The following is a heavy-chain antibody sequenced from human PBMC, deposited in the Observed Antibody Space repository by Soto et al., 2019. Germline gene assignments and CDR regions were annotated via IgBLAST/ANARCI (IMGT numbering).Heavy chain of an antibody. V-gene: IGHV4-38-2*02. CDR3: KRDPGYWFDP. CDR2: IYHSGST. Sequence: SETLSLTWAVFGYSISSGYYWGWIRPPPGKGLEWIGRIYHSGSTYYNPSLKSRVTISVDTSKSRCSLKLRFVTAADTAVYYFKRDPGYWFDPWGQGTLVTVSS. D-gene: IGHD7-27*01. J-gene: IGHJ5*02. CDR1: GYSISSGYY.